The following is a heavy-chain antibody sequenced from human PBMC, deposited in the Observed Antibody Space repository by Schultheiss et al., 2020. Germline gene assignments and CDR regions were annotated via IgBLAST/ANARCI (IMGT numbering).Heavy chain of an antibody. CDR2: IWYDGSNK. CDR3: ARVGPYYYYGMDV. CDR1: GFTFSSYG. V-gene: IGHV3-33*08. J-gene: IGHJ6*02. Sequence: GGFLRLSCAASGFTFSSYGMHWVRQAPGKGLEWVAVIWYDGSNKYYADSVKGRFTISRDNSKNTLYLQMNSLRAEDTAVYYCARVGPYYYYGMDVWGQGTTVTVSS.